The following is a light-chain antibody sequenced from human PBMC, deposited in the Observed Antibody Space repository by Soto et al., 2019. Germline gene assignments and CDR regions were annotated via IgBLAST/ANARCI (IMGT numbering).Light chain of an antibody. V-gene: IGKV1D-12*01. Sequence: DIQMTQSPSSVSASVGDRVTITCRASQGVSTWLAWYQQKPGKAPNLLIYTASSLQSGVTSRFSVSGSGTDFTLTISSLQPEDFATYYCQQTTTFPLTFGGGTKVEI. CDR2: TAS. J-gene: IGKJ4*01. CDR3: QQTTTFPLT. CDR1: QGVSTW.